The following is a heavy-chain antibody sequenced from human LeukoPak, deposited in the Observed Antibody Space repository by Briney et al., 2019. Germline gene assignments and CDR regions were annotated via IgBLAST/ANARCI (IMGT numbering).Heavy chain of an antibody. J-gene: IGHJ4*02. CDR2: IDGSRHYI. D-gene: IGHD6-19*01. V-gene: IGHV3-21*01. CDR1: GFTFSHSS. Sequence: GGSLRLSCAASGFTFSHSSMRWIRQALGEGLEWVSPIDGSRHYIAYADSVKGRFTISRDNAKNSLYLQMNSLRAEDTAVYYCARDATGWSRDCWGQGTLVTVAS. CDR3: ARDATGWSRDC.